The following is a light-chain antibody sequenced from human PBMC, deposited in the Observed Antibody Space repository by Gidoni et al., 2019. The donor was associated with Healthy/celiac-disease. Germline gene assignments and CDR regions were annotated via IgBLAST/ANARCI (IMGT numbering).Light chain of an antibody. V-gene: IGLV2-23*02. CDR3: CSYAGSSSHVV. CDR1: SSDVGSYNL. J-gene: IGLJ2*01. CDR2: EVS. Sequence: QSALTPPASVSGSPGQSITISCPGTSSDVGSYNLVSWYQQHPGKAPKLMIYEVSKRPSGVSNRFSGSKSGNTASLTISGLQAEDEADYYCCSYAGSSSHVVFGGGTKLTVL.